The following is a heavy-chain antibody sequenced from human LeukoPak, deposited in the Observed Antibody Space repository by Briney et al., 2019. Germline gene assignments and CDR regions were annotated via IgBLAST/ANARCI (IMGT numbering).Heavy chain of an antibody. D-gene: IGHD6-13*01. Sequence: PGGSLRLSCAASGFTFSDYYMSWIRQAPGKGLEWVSYISSSGSTIYYADSVKGRFTISRDNAKNSLYLQMNSLRAEDTAVYYCARDRGSNWYHLTPIVYDYWGQGTLVTVSS. CDR3: ARDRGSNWYHLTPIVYDY. CDR1: GFTFSDYY. V-gene: IGHV3-11*04. CDR2: ISSSGSTI. J-gene: IGHJ4*02.